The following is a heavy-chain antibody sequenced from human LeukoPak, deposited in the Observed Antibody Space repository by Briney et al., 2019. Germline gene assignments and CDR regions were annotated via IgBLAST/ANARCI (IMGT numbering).Heavy chain of an antibody. D-gene: IGHD1-26*01. CDR2: FDPGDGEV. V-gene: IGHV1-69-2*01. Sequence: ASVKVSCKASGYTFTDYYIHWVQQAPGRGLEWMGRFDPGDGEVFYADIFQGRIVISADTSIDTAYLELSNLRSGDTALYYCATSPGTYYNYWGQGTLVTVSS. CDR1: GYTFTDYY. J-gene: IGHJ4*02. CDR3: ATSPGTYYNY.